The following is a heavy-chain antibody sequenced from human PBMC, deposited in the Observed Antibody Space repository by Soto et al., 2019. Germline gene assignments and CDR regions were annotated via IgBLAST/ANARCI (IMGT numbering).Heavy chain of an antibody. CDR3: AKDRNYDRIEY. J-gene: IGHJ4*02. D-gene: IGHD3-22*01. V-gene: IGHV4-59*01. CDR2: IYYSGST. CDR1: GGSISSYY. Sequence: SETLSLTCTVSGGSISSYYWIWIRQPPGKGLEWIGYIYYSGSTNYNPSLKSRVTISVDTSKNQFSLKLSSVTAEDTAVYYCAKDRNYDRIEYWGQGTLVTVSS.